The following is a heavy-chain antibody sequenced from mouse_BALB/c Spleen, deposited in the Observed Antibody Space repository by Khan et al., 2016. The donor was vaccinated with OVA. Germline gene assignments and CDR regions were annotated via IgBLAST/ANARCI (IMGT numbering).Heavy chain of an antibody. CDR1: GYSFTSYW. CDR2: IHPSDSET. J-gene: IGHJ3*01. CDR3: ARRGGDYESESWFAY. D-gene: IGHD2-13*01. Sequence: QVQLQQSGAELVRPGASVKLSCKASGYSFTSYWMNWVKQRPGQGLKWIGMIHPSDSETRLNQKFKGKATLTVDKSSSTAYMQLSSPTSEDSEVYYCARRGGDYESESWFAYWGQGTLVTVSA. V-gene: IGHV1-74*01.